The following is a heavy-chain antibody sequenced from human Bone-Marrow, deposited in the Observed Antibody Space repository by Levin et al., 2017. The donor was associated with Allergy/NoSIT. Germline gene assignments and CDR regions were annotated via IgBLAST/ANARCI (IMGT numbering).Heavy chain of an antibody. CDR1: FFSITIDHYY. D-gene: IGHD1-1*01. J-gene: IGHJ4*02. CDR3: ARGTTADLSHYCDS. Sequence: SETLSLICSVSFFSITIDHYYFTCLRPLPGKGLEWIGYAYHSGSTFYNPSLKSRLTMSVDTSKSQFSLQLRSVTAAYTAVYFCARGTTADLSHYCDSWGQGTLVTVSS. V-gene: IGHV4-31*03. CDR2: AYHSGST.